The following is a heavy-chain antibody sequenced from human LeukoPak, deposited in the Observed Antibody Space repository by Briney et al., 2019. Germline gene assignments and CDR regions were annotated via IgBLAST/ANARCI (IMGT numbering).Heavy chain of an antibody. Sequence: GGSLRLSCAASGFTFSSYGMHWVRQAPGKGLEWVAVISYDGSNKYYADSVKGRFTISRDNSKNTLYLQMNSLRAEDTAVYYCAKDFLYSSSWYSYFDYWGQGTLATVSS. CDR3: AKDFLYSSSWYSYFDY. V-gene: IGHV3-30*18. CDR2: ISYDGSNK. CDR1: GFTFSSYG. D-gene: IGHD6-13*01. J-gene: IGHJ4*02.